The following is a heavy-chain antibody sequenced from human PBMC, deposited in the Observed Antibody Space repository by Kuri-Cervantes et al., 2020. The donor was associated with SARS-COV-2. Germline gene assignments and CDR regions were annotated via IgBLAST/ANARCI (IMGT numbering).Heavy chain of an antibody. D-gene: IGHD3-16*01. CDR3: ARDRVGVKDY. J-gene: IGHJ4*02. Sequence: GESLKISCAASGFTFSSYAMHWVRLAPGKGLECVAVISNDGSKKHYAETVKGRFSISRDNSKNTLYLQMNSLRVEDTAMYYFARDRVGVKDYWGQGTLVTVSS. CDR2: ISNDGSKK. V-gene: IGHV3-30*04. CDR1: GFTFSSYA.